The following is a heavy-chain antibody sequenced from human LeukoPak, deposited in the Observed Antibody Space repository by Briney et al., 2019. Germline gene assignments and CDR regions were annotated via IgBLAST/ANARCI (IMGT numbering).Heavy chain of an antibody. D-gene: IGHD6-19*01. J-gene: IGHJ4*02. Sequence: SETLSLTCTVSGGSISSYYWGWIRQPPGKGLEWIGSIYYSGSAYYNPSLKSRVTISVDTSKNQFSLKLSSVTAADTAVYYCERLVSGCLDYWGQGTLVTVSS. CDR1: GGSISSYY. V-gene: IGHV4-39*01. CDR3: ERLVSGCLDY. CDR2: IYYSGSA.